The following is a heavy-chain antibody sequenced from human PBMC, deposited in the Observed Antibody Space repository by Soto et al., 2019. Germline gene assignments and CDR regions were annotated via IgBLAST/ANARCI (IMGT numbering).Heavy chain of an antibody. CDR1: GFTFSSYS. J-gene: IGHJ6*02. CDR2: ISSSSSTI. Sequence: GGSLRLSCAASGFTFSSYSMNWVRQAPGKGLEWVSYISSSSSTIYYADSVKGRFSISRDNAKNSLYLQMNSLRDEDTAVYYCARDQAPNYSIFGVVISGSYYYYGMDVWGQGTTVTVSS. CDR3: ARDQAPNYSIFGVVISGSYYYYGMDV. V-gene: IGHV3-48*02. D-gene: IGHD3-3*01.